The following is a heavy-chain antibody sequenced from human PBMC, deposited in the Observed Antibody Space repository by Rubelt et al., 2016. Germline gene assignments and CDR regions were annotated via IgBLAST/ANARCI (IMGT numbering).Heavy chain of an antibody. CDR2: IYYSGST. CDR3: ARHSSWRKSYCDY. V-gene: IGHV4-59*08. Sequence: QVQLQESGPGLVKPSETLSLTCTVSGGSISSYYWSWIRQPPGKGLEWIGYIYYSGSTNYNPSLKSRVTISVDTSKNQFSLKLSSVTAADTAVYYCARHSSWRKSYCDYWGQGTLVTVSS. J-gene: IGHJ4*02. D-gene: IGHD6-13*01. CDR1: GGSISSYY.